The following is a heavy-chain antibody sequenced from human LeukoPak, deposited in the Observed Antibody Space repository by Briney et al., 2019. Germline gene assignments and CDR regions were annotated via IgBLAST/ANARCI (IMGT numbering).Heavy chain of an antibody. CDR3: ARGDSGYDYGFDN. CDR2: IIPIAGLT. V-gene: IGHV1-69*04. Sequence: SVKVSCKTSGATDNSYAINWVRQAPGQGLEWMGRIIPIAGLTNYAQKFQGGVTITADESTSTGYMELRSLRSDDTAVYYCARGDSGYDYGFDNWGQGTLVTVSS. D-gene: IGHD5-12*01. J-gene: IGHJ4*02. CDR1: GATDNSYA.